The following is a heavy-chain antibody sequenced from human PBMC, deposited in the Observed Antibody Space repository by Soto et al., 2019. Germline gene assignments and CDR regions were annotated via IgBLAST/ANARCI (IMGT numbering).Heavy chain of an antibody. V-gene: IGHV1-18*01. J-gene: IGHJ4*02. D-gene: IGHD3-10*01. CDR2: MNPNNGNT. Sequence: ASVKVSCKASGYTFTSYDINWVRQATGQGLEWMGWMNPNNGNTNYAQKLQGRVTMTTDTSTSTAYMELRSLRSDDTAVYYCARTYYYGSGSYSRHWGQGTLVTVSS. CDR3: ARTYYYGSGSYSRH. CDR1: GYTFTSYD.